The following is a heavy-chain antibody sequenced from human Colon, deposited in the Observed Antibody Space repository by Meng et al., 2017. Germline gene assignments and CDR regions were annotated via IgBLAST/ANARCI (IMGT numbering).Heavy chain of an antibody. CDR2: IKRDGTET. CDR1: GFTFSSYS. D-gene: IGHD2-15*01. CDR3: ARDRQAAY. V-gene: IGHV3-7*01. Sequence: GGSLRLSCAASGFTFSSYSMTWVRQAPGRGLEWVANIKRDGTETDYVDSVKGRFTISRDNAKDSLYLQMHSLRAEDTAVYYCARDRQAAYWGQGTLVTVSS. J-gene: IGHJ4*02.